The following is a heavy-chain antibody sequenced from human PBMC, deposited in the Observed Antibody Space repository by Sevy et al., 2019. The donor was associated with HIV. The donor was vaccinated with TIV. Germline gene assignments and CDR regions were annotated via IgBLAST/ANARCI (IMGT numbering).Heavy chain of an antibody. D-gene: IGHD1-26*01. CDR1: GGSISSGGYY. V-gene: IGHV4-31*03. Sequence: SETLSLTCTVSGGSISSGGYYWSWIRQHPGKGLEWIGYIYYSGSTYYNPSLKSRLTISVDTSKNQFSLKLSSVTAADTAVYYCARVRWEQYYFDYWGQGTLVTVSS. J-gene: IGHJ4*02. CDR2: IYYSGST. CDR3: ARVRWEQYYFDY.